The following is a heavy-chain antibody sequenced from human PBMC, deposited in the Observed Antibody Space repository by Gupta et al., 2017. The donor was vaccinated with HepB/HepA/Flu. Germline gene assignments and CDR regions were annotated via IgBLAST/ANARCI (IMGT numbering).Heavy chain of an antibody. Sequence: EVQLVESGGGLVKPGGSLRLSCAASGFTFRNAWMSWVRQAPGKGLEWVGRIKSKTDGGTTDYAAPGKGRFTISRDDSKNTLYLQMNRLKTEDTAVYYCTTELAGSYYPYGMDVWGQGTTVTVSS. CDR2: IKSKTDGGTT. V-gene: IGHV3-15*01. CDR3: TTELAGSYYPYGMDV. J-gene: IGHJ6*02. CDR1: GFTFRNAW. D-gene: IGHD3-10*01.